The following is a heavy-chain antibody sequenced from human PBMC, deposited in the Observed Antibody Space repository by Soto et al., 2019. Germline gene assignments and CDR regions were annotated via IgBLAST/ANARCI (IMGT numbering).Heavy chain of an antibody. J-gene: IGHJ6*04. CDR1: GFTVSSNY. CDR2: IYSGGST. CDR3: ARVRGFGELFLDV. V-gene: IGHV3-53*04. Sequence: GGSLRLSCAASGFTVSSNYMSWVRQAPGKGLEWVSVIYSGGSTYYGNSVKGRFTISRHNSKNTLYLQMNSLRAEDTAVYDCARVRGFGELFLDVWGKGTTVTVSS. D-gene: IGHD3-10*01.